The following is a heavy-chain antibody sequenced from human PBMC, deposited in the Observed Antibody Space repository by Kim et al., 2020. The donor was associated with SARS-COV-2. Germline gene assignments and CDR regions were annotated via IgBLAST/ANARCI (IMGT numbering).Heavy chain of an antibody. J-gene: IGHJ6*02. Sequence: SVKVSCKASGGTFSSYAISWVRQAPGQGLEWMGGIIPIFGTANYAQKFQGRVTITADESTSTAYMELSSLRSEDTAVYYCARDPASKSNGLNPLSLKKITMVRGVIKIYGMDVWGQGTTVTVSS. CDR2: IIPIFGTA. CDR1: GGTFSSYA. V-gene: IGHV1-69*13. D-gene: IGHD3-10*01. CDR3: ARDPASKSNGLNPLSLKKITMVRGVIKIYGMDV.